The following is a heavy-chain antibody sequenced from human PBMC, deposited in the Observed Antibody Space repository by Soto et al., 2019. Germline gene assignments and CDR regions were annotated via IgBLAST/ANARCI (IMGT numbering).Heavy chain of an antibody. V-gene: IGHV1-2*04. J-gene: IGHJ5*02. CDR1: GYTFTGSY. CDR2: INPNSGGT. CDR3: ARAAAGDTIFGVVISYNWFDP. Sequence: ASVKVACKASGYTFTGSYMHWVRQAPGQGLEGRGWINPNSGGTNYAQKFQGWVTMTRDTSISTAYMELSRLRSDDTAVYYCARAAAGDTIFGVVISYNWFDPWGQGTLVTVSS. D-gene: IGHD3-3*01.